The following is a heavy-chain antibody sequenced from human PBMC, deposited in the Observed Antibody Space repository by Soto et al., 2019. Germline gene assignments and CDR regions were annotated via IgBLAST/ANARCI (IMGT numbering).Heavy chain of an antibody. CDR1: GFTFNSFW. V-gene: IGHV3-7*01. Sequence: QPGGSLRLSCAASGFTFNSFWMDWVRQAPGKGLEWVANINPHGSEKHYVDSVKGRFTISRDNAKNSLYLQMSSLTAEDSALYYCSRSLGSWGQGTRVTVPQ. CDR2: INPHGSEK. J-gene: IGHJ4*02. CDR3: SRSLGS.